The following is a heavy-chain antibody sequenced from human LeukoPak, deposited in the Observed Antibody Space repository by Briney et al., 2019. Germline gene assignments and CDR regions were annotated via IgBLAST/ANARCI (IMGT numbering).Heavy chain of an antibody. CDR1: GFTFSSYW. J-gene: IGHJ6*03. D-gene: IGHD6-13*01. Sequence: GGSLRLSCAASGFTFSSYWMSWVRQAPGKGLEWVANIKQDGSEKYYVDSVKGRFTTSRDNAKNSLYLQMNSLRAEDTAVYYCARVQSYSSSWYSWNNYYMDVWGKGTTVTVSS. CDR2: IKQDGSEK. V-gene: IGHV3-7*01. CDR3: ARVQSYSSSWYSWNNYYMDV.